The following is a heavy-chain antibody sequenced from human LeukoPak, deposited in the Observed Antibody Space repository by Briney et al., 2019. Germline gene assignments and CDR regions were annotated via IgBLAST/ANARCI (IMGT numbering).Heavy chain of an antibody. CDR2: IRSKAYGGTT. J-gene: IGHJ4*02. Sequence: GGSLRLSCTASGFTSGDYAMSWVRQAPGKGLEWVGFIRSKAYGGTTEYAASVKGRFTISRDDSKSIAYLQMNSLKTEDTAVYYCTRTPTSYSSGWYAGLSPTDYFDYWGQGTLVTVSS. V-gene: IGHV3-49*04. D-gene: IGHD6-19*01. CDR3: TRTPTSYSSGWYAGLSPTDYFDY. CDR1: GFTSGDYA.